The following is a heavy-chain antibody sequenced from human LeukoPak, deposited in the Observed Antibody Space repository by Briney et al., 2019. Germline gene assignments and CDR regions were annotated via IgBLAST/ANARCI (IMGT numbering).Heavy chain of an antibody. CDR1: GFTFSSFS. J-gene: IGHJ4*02. CDR3: ATGRGGY. V-gene: IGHV3-21*01. CDR2: ISSSSTYI. Sequence: PGGSLRRSCGASGFTFSSFSMNWVRQAPGKGLEWVSSISSSSTYIVYADSVKGRFTISRDNAMNSLYLQMNSLRAEDTAVYYCATGRGGYWGQGTLVTVSS. D-gene: IGHD3-10*01.